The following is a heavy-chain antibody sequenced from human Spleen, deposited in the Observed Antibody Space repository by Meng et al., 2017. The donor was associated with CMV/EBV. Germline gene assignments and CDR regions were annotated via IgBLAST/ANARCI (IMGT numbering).Heavy chain of an antibody. Sequence: ASVKVSCKASGYTFTSYAMHWVRQAPGQRLEWMGWSNAGNGNTKYSQEFQGRVTITRDTSASTAYMELSSLRSEDTAVYYCAAGYYGSGGYYRTPFDYWGQGTLVTVSS. J-gene: IGHJ4*02. V-gene: IGHV1-3*02. CDR2: SNAGNGNT. CDR1: GYTFTSYA. D-gene: IGHD3-22*01. CDR3: AAGYYGSGGYYRTPFDY.